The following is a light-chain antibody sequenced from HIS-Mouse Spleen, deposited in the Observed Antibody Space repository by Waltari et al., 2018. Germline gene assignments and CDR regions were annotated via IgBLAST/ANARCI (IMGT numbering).Light chain of an antibody. J-gene: IGLJ3*02. CDR2: GKN. CDR3: NSRDSSGNHLV. V-gene: IGLV3-19*01. Sequence: SSELTQDPAVSVALGQTVRITCQGDSLRSSYAGRYQQKQGQAPVLVIYGKNNRPSGIPDRFSGSSSGNTASLTITGAQAEDEADYYCNSRDSSGNHLVFGGGTKLTVL. CDR1: SLRSSY.